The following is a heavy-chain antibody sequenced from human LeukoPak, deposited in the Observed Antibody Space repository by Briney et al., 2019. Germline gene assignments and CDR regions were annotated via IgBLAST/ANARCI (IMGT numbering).Heavy chain of an antibody. CDR2: IIPIFGTA. V-gene: IGHV1-69*13. J-gene: IGHJ3*02. D-gene: IGHD3-22*01. Sequence: ASVKVSCKASGGTFSSYAISWVRQAPGQGLEWMGGIIPIFGTANYAQKFQGRVTITADESTSTAYMELRSLRSDDTAVYYCARDGHRRYHYDSSGREDAFDIWGQGTMVTVSS. CDR3: ARDGHRRYHYDSSGREDAFDI. CDR1: GGTFSSYA.